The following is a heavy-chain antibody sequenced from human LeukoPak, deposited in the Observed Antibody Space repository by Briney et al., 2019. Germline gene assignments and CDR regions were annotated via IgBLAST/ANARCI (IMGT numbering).Heavy chain of an antibody. CDR3: AGGFRGTIDPSDY. V-gene: IGHV4-39*01. Sequence: SETLSLTCTVSGGSISSSSYYWGWIRQPPGKGLEWIGTFSYSGSTNYGPSLTSRVTILVDASKKLSSLKLTTVTAADTAVYYCAGGFRGTIDPSDYWGQGTLVTVSS. CDR2: FSYSGST. D-gene: IGHD3-10*01. J-gene: IGHJ4*02. CDR1: GGSISSSSYY.